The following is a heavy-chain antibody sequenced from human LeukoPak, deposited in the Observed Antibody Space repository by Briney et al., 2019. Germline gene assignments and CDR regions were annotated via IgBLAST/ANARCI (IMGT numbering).Heavy chain of an antibody. D-gene: IGHD3-3*01. J-gene: IGHJ5*02. CDR1: GYTFTSYG. CDR3: AREGPYYDFWSGYYHYNWFDP. Sequence: ASVKVSCKASGYTFTSYGISRVRQAPGQGLEWMGWISAYNGNTNYAQKLQGRVTMTTDTSTSTAYMELRSLRSDDTAVYYCAREGPYYDFWSGYYHYNWFDPWGQGTLVTVSS. V-gene: IGHV1-18*01. CDR2: ISAYNGNT.